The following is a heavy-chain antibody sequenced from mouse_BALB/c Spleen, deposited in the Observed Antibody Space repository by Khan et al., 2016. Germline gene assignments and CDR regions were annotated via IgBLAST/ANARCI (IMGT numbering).Heavy chain of an antibody. V-gene: IGHV9-1*02. D-gene: IGHD2-2*01. CDR1: GYTFTNSG. CDR3: ARGAMVTTGWYFDV. Sequence: QIQLVQSGPELKKPGETVKISCKASGYTFTNSGMNWVKQPPGKGLKWVGWINTYTGEPTYADDFKGRFAFSLETSASTAYLQINNLKNEDMTTYFCARGAMVTTGWYFDVWGAGTTVTVSS. J-gene: IGHJ1*01. CDR2: INTYTGEP.